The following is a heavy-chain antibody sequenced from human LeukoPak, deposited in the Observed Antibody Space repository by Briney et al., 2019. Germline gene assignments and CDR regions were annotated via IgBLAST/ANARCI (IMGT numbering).Heavy chain of an antibody. J-gene: IGHJ4*02. D-gene: IGHD6-6*01. Sequence: PSETLSLTCTVSGGSISSSSYYWGWIRQPPGKGLEWIGSIYYSGSTYYNPSLKSRVTISVDTSKNQSSLKLSSVTAADTAVYYCARPREYSREGDLYYFDYWGQGTLVTVSS. CDR1: GGSISSSSYY. V-gene: IGHV4-39*07. CDR3: ARPREYSREGDLYYFDY. CDR2: IYYSGST.